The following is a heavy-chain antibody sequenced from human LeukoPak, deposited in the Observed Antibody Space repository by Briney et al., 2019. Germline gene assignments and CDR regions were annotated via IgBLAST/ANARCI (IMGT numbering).Heavy chain of an antibody. CDR1: GGSVSNDNHC. V-gene: IGHV4-61*01. CDR2: VNYSGST. D-gene: IGHD2-15*01. J-gene: IGHJ4*02. CDR3: ARDRGGFTYGEYYFDY. Sequence: PSETLPLTCTVSGGSVSNDNHCWSWIRQPPGKGLEWIGYVNYSGSTKYNPSLKSRVSILADTSRSQVSLKLSSVTAADTAVYYCARDRGGFTYGEYYFDYWGQGSLVTVSS.